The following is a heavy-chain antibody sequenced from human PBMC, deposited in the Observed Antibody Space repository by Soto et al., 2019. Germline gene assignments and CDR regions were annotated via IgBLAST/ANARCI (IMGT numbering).Heavy chain of an antibody. V-gene: IGHV1-18*01. CDR3: ARGRDSSGPGYWFDP. J-gene: IGHJ5*02. CDR1: GYTFTSYG. CDR2: ISAYNGNT. D-gene: IGHD6-19*01. Sequence: ASVKVSCKASGYTFTSYGISWVRQAPGQGLEWMGWISAYNGNTNYAQKLQGRVTMTRNTSTSTAYMELRSLRSEDTAVYYCARGRDSSGPGYWFDPWGQGTLVTVSS.